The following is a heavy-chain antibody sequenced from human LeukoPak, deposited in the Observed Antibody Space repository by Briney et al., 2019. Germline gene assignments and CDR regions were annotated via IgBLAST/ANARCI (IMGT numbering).Heavy chain of an antibody. D-gene: IGHD3-22*01. CDR3: ARDYYYDSSGYWDYYFDY. V-gene: IGHV3-33*08. J-gene: IGHJ4*02. CDR2: IWYDGSNK. CDR1: GFTFSTYA. Sequence: GGSLRLSCAASGFTFSTYAMHWVRQAPGKGLEWVAVIWYDGSNKYYADSVKGRFTISRDNSKNTLYLEMNSLRAEDTAVYYCARDYYYDSSGYWDYYFDYWGQGTLVSVSS.